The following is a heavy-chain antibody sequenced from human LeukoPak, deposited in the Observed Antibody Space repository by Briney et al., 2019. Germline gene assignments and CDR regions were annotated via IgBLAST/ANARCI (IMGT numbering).Heavy chain of an antibody. CDR2: INSGTAGST. J-gene: IGHJ4*02. D-gene: IGHD4-23*01. Sequence: GGSLRLSCAASGLTFINYAMSWVRQAPGKGLEWVSSINSGTAGSTSYADSVKGRFTISRDNSKNTLYLQMNSLRAEDTAVYYCARGALTQNAFDYWGQGTLVTVSS. CDR1: GLTFINYA. CDR3: ARGALTQNAFDY. V-gene: IGHV3-23*01.